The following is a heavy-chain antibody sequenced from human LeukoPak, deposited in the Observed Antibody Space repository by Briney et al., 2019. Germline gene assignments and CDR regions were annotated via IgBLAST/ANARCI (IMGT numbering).Heavy chain of an antibody. CDR2: IDPTGSTI. CDR3: ARDLGKIGGNSSPFDY. D-gene: IGHD4-23*01. CDR1: GLTFSDSF. V-gene: IGHV3-11*04. Sequence: PGGSLRLSRSVSGLTFSDSFMSWIRQAPGKGLEWVAYIDPTGSTIYYADSVKGRFTISRDNAKNSLYLQMNSLRAEDTAVYYCARDLGKIGGNSSPFDYWGQGTLATVSS. J-gene: IGHJ4*02.